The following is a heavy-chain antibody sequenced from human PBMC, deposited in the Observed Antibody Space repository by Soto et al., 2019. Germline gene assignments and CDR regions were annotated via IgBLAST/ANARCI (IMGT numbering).Heavy chain of an antibody. V-gene: IGHV4-34*01. CDR1: GGTFSGYY. CDR3: ARGRARVVRGAANYYYGMDV. D-gene: IGHD3-10*01. Sequence: PSETLSLTCAVYGGTFSGYYWSWIRQPPGKGLEWIGEINHSGSTNYNPSLKSRVTISVDTSKNQFSLKLSSVTAADTAVYYRARGRARVVRGAANYYYGMDVWGQGTTVTVSS. J-gene: IGHJ6*02. CDR2: INHSGST.